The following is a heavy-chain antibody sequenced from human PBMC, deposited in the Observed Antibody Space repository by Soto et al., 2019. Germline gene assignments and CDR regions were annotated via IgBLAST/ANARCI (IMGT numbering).Heavy chain of an antibody. J-gene: IGHJ6*02. Sequence: EASVKVSCKAPGYTLTSYYMHGVRHSPGPGLEWMGIINPSGGSTNYAQKFQGRVTMTRDTSTSTVYMELSSLRSEDTAVYYCARKREHQLPHHYYYYGMDVRGQGTTVTLSS. CDR3: ARKREHQLPHHYYYYGMDV. V-gene: IGHV1-46*03. CDR1: GYTLTSYY. D-gene: IGHD2-2*01. CDR2: INPSGGST.